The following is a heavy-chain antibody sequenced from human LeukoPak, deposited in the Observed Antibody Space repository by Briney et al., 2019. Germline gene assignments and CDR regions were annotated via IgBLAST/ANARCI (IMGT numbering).Heavy chain of an antibody. D-gene: IGHD5-24*01. CDR1: SGSVTSFYSY. CDR3: ARGGGIGYNFY. J-gene: IGHJ4*02. V-gene: IGHV4-61*03. Sequence: SETLSLTCSVSSGSVTSFYSYWTWIRQSPRKGLEWIGNVYHTGSTKYNPSLKSRVTMSLDTSKNSFSLTLRSVTAADTAVYYCARGGGIGYNFYWGRGTLVTVSS. CDR2: VYHTGST.